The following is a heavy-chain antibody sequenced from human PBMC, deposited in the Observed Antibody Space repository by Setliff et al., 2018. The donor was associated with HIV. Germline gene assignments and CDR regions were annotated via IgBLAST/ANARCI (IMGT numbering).Heavy chain of an antibody. J-gene: IGHJ4*02. Sequence: SETLSLTCTVSGGSISSGRYYWSWIRQHPGKGLEWIGYIYYSGSTYYNPSLKSRVTISVDTSKNQFSLKLSSVTAADTAGYYCATYGGEDSSGYQFDYWGQGTLVTVSS. D-gene: IGHD3-22*01. V-gene: IGHV4-31*03. CDR1: GGSISSGRYY. CDR2: IYYSGST. CDR3: ATYGGEDSSGYQFDY.